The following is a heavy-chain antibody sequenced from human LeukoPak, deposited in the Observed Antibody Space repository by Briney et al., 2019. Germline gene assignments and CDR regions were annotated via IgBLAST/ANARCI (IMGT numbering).Heavy chain of an antibody. V-gene: IGHV4-39*07. CDR1: GGSISSSSYY. CDR2: IYYSGST. Sequence: SETLSLTCTVSGGSISSSSYYWGWIRQPPGKGLEWIGSIYYSGSTHYNPSLKSRVTISVDTSKNQFSLKLSSVTAADTAVYYCATQVGATPYFDYWGQGTLVTVSS. CDR3: ATQVGATPYFDY. D-gene: IGHD1-26*01. J-gene: IGHJ4*02.